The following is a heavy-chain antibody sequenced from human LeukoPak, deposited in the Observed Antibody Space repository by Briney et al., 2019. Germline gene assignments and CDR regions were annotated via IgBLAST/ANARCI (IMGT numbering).Heavy chain of an antibody. CDR3: AKGPSSWFSFDY. CDR2: IRYDGSNK. D-gene: IGHD6-13*01. J-gene: IGHJ4*02. V-gene: IGHV3-30*02. CDR1: GFTFSSYA. Sequence: GGSLRLSCAASGFTFSSYAMHWVRQAPGKGLEWVAFIRYDGSNKYYADSVKGRFTISRDNSKNTLYLQMNSLRAEDTAVYYCAKGPSSWFSFDYWGQGTLVTVSS.